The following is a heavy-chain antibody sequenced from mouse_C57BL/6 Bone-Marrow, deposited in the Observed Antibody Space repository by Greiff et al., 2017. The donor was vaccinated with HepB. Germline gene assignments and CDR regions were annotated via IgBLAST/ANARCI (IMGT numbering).Heavy chain of an antibody. CDR2: IDPENGDT. J-gene: IGHJ2*01. Sequence: VQLQQSGAELVRPGASVKLSCTASGFNIKDDYMHWVKQRPEQGLEWIGWIDPENGDTEYASKFQGKATITADTSSNTAYLQLSSRTSEDTAVYYCTTWLANMYFDYWGQGTTLTVSS. CDR3: TTWLANMYFDY. D-gene: IGHD6-1*01. CDR1: GFNIKDDY. V-gene: IGHV14-4*01.